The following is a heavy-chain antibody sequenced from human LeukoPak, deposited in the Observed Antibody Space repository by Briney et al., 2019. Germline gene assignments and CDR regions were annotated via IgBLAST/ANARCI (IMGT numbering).Heavy chain of an antibody. V-gene: IGHV1-69*05. D-gene: IGHD6-13*01. CDR1: GGTLSSYA. CDR2: IIPIFGTA. J-gene: IGHJ1*01. Sequence: SVKVSCKASGGTLSSYAISWVRQAPGQGLEWMGRIIPIFGTANYAQKFQGRVTITTDESTSTAYMELSSLRSEDTAVYYCARGLIRQQLSPEYFQHWGQGTLVTVSS. CDR3: ARGLIRQQLSPEYFQH.